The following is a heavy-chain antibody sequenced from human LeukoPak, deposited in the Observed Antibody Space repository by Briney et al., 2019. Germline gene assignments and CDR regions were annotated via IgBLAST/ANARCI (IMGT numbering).Heavy chain of an antibody. J-gene: IGHJ4*02. CDR3: AKEPRVATIEIFDY. V-gene: IGHV3-23*01. CDR1: GFTFSSYA. CDR2: ISGGGGVT. D-gene: IGHD5-12*01. Sequence: GGSLRLSCAASGFTFSSYAMSWVRQAPGKGLEWVSSISGGGGVTYYADSVKGRFTISRNNSKNTVYLQMNSLRAEDAAVYYCAKEPRVATIEIFDYWGQGTLVTVSS.